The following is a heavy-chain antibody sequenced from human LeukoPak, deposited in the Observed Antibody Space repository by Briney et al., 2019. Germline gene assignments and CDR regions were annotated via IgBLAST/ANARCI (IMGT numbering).Heavy chain of an antibody. CDR3: AEGDVDSPMNFYH. J-gene: IGHJ4*02. V-gene: IGHV3-43*01. CDR1: GFMFDDYT. CDR2: INWDGGST. D-gene: IGHD5-18*01. Sequence: GGSLRLSCAASGFMFDDYTMHWVRQAPGKGLEWVSLINWDGGSTYYAGSVKGRFTISRDNSKNSLYLQMNSLRTEDTALDYCAEGDVDSPMNFYHWGQGTLVTVSS.